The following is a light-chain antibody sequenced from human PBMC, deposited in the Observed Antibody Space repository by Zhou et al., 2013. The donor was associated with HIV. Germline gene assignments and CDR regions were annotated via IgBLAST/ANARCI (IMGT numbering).Light chain of an antibody. CDR3: QQYESSPLT. V-gene: IGKV1-16*01. CDR1: QDITHY. J-gene: IGKJ4*01. CDR2: AAS. Sequence: DIQMTQSPSSLSASVGDRVTITCRASQDITHYLAWFQQKPGKAPMLLIYAASSLQSGVPSSFSGSGSGTDFTLTISSLQAEDFATYYCQQYESSPLTFGGGTKVEI.